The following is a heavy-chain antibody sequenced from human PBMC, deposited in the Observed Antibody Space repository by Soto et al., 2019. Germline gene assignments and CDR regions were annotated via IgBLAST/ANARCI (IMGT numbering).Heavy chain of an antibody. J-gene: IGHJ5*02. D-gene: IGHD6-13*01. V-gene: IGHV4-39*01. Sequence: QLQLQESGPGLVKPSETLSLTCTVSGGSISSSSYYWGWIRQPPGKGLEWSGSIYYSGTTYYNPSLKSRVTISVDTSKNQFALKLRSVTAADTAVYYCARVTLSSTWSNNWFDPWGQGTLVTVSS. CDR3: ARVTLSSTWSNNWFDP. CDR2: IYYSGTT. CDR1: GGSISSSSYY.